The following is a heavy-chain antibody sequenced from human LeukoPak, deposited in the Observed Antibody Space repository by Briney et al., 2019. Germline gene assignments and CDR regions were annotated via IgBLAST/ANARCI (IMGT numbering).Heavy chain of an antibody. J-gene: IGHJ4*02. Sequence: PGRSLRLSCAASGFTFDDYVMHWVRQAPGKGLEWVSGISWNSGSIDYADSVKGRFTISRDNAKNSLYLQMNSLRAEDTAVYYCARDLSGVTGYTYGRGIDYWGQGTLVTVSS. CDR1: GFTFDDYV. D-gene: IGHD5-18*01. V-gene: IGHV3-9*01. CDR2: ISWNSGSI. CDR3: ARDLSGVTGYTYGRGIDY.